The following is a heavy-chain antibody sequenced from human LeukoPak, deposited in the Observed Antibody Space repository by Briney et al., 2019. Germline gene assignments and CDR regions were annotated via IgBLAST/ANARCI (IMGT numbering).Heavy chain of an antibody. Sequence: PGGSLRLSCAASGFTFDDYGMTWVCQAPGKGLEGVSGTNWNGGSTGYADSVKGRFTISRDNAKNSLFLQMNSLRAEDTALYYCARGATGTTFDYWGQGTLVTVSS. V-gene: IGHV3-20*04. J-gene: IGHJ4*02. CDR3: ARGATGTTFDY. CDR2: TNWNGGST. CDR1: GFTFDDYG. D-gene: IGHD1-1*01.